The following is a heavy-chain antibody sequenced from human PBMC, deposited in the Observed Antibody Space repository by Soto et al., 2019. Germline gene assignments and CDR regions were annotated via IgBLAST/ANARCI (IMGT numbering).Heavy chain of an antibody. Sequence: EVQLVESGGGLVQPGGSLRLSCAASGFTFSSYWMHWVRQAPGKGLVWVSRINSDGSSTSYADSVKGRFTISRDNAKNTMYLQMNSLSDEDMAVYYCAFRASYYDSSGYFDYWGQGTLVTVSS. J-gene: IGHJ4*02. CDR3: AFRASYYDSSGYFDY. CDR2: INSDGSST. CDR1: GFTFSSYW. V-gene: IGHV3-74*01. D-gene: IGHD3-22*01.